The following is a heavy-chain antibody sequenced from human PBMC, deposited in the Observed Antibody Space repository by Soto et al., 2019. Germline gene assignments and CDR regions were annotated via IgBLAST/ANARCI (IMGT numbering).Heavy chain of an antibody. V-gene: IGHV3-21*01. J-gene: IGHJ4*02. CDR2: ISSSSSYI. Sequence: TGGSLRLSCAASGFTFSSYSMNWVRQAPGKGLEWVSSISSSSSYIYYADSVKGRFTISRDNAKNSLYLQMNSLRAEDTAVYYCARGKQNLGYCSSTSCRAYYFDYWGQGTLVTVSS. CDR1: GFTFSSYS. D-gene: IGHD2-2*01. CDR3: ARGKQNLGYCSSTSCRAYYFDY.